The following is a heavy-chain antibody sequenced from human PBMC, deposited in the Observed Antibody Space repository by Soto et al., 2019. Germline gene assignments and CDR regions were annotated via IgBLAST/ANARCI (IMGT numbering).Heavy chain of an antibody. Sequence: QVQLVESGGGVVQPGRSLRLSCAASGFTFSSYGMHWVRQAPGKGLEWVAVISYDGSNKYYADSVKGRFTISRDNSKNTLYLQMNSLRAEDTAVYYCAKEIMGGYYDGSGYYWPDYWGQGTLVTVSS. V-gene: IGHV3-30*18. CDR1: GFTFSSYG. D-gene: IGHD3-22*01. CDR2: ISYDGSNK. CDR3: AKEIMGGYYDGSGYYWPDY. J-gene: IGHJ4*02.